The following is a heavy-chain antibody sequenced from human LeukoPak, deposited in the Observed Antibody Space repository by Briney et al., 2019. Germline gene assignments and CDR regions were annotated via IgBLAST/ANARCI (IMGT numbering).Heavy chain of an antibody. CDR1: GFTFSSYA. J-gene: IGHJ4*02. CDR3: ARESGGYYGSSGLPRGVLD. Sequence: GGSLRLSCAASGFTFSSYAMHWVRQAPGKGLEWVAVISYDGSNKYYADSVKGRFTISRDNSKNTLYLQMNSVRAEDTAVYYCARESGGYYGSSGLPRGVLDWGQRTLVTVSS. V-gene: IGHV3-30-3*01. D-gene: IGHD3-22*01. CDR2: ISYDGSNK.